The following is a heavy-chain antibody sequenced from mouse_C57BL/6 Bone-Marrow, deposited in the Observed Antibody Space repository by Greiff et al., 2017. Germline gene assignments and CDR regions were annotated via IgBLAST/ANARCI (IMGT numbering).Heavy chain of an antibody. J-gene: IGHJ3*01. V-gene: IGHV1-62-2*01. Sequence: LVKPGASVKLSCKASGYTFTEYTIHWVKQRSGQGLEWIGWFYPGSGSIKYNEKFKDKATLTADKSSSTVYMELSRLTSEDSAVYFCARGGYYYGSSYVWFAYWGQGTLVTVSA. CDR1: GYTFTEYT. CDR3: ARGGYYYGSSYVWFAY. CDR2: FYPGSGSI. D-gene: IGHD1-1*01.